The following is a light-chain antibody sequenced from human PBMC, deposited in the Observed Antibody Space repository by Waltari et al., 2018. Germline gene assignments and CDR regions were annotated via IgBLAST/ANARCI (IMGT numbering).Light chain of an antibody. J-gene: IGKJ2*01. CDR3: QQLNSYPPMYT. CDR2: AAS. CDR1: QGISSY. V-gene: IGKV1-9*01. Sequence: DIQLTQPPSFLSASAGDRATLPCRASQGISSYLAWYQQKPGKAPKLLIYAASTLQSGVPSRFSGSGSGTEFTLTISSLQPEDFATYYCQQLNSYPPMYTFGQGTKLEIK.